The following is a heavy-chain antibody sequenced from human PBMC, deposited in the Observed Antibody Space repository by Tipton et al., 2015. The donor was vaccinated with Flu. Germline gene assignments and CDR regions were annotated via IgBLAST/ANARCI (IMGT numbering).Heavy chain of an antibody. V-gene: IGHV4-59*12. Sequence: TLSLTCTVSGGSISSYYWSWIRQPPGKGLEWFGYIYYSGGTNYNPSLKRRVTKSVDTSKNQFSLQLGSVTAADTAVYYCASLTIAVAGDDAFDIWGQGTMVTVSS. J-gene: IGHJ3*02. CDR2: IYYSGGT. CDR1: GGSISSYY. D-gene: IGHD6-19*01. CDR3: ASLTIAVAGDDAFDI.